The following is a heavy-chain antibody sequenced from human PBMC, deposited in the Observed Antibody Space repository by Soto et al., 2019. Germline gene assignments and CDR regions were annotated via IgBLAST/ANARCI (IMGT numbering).Heavy chain of an antibody. V-gene: IGHV3-30-3*01. CDR1: GFTFSSYA. CDR3: ARDYRSCLDY. D-gene: IGHD6-13*01. Sequence: QVQLVESGGGVVQPGRSLRLSCAASGFTFSSYAMHWVRQAPGKGLEWVAVISYDGSNKYYADSVKGRFTISRDNSKNTLYLQMNSLRAEDTAVYYCARDYRSCLDYWGQGTLVTVSS. J-gene: IGHJ4*02. CDR2: ISYDGSNK.